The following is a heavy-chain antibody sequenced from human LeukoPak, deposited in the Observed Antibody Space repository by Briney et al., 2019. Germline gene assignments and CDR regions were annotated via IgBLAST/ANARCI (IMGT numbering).Heavy chain of an antibody. V-gene: IGHV3-64*01. CDR3: ARGRGYSYD. CDR2: ISSNGGST. CDR1: GFTFSSYA. D-gene: IGHD5-18*01. J-gene: IGHJ4*02. Sequence: PGGSLRLSCAASGFTFSSYAMHWVRQAPGKGLEYVSAISSNGGSTYYANSVKGRFTISRDNSKNTLYLQMGSLRAEDMAVYYCARGRGYSYDWGPGTLVTVSS.